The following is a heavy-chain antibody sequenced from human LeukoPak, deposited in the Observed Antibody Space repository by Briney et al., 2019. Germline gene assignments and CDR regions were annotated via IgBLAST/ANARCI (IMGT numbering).Heavy chain of an antibody. CDR3: AKVGIIISLIVVVFTTADDWYFDL. D-gene: IGHD3-22*01. CDR1: GFTFSSDA. V-gene: IGHV3-23*01. CDR2: ISGSGGST. Sequence: GESLRLSCAASGFTFSSDAMSSVRQAPGKGLEWGSGISGSGGSTYSAASGKGRLTISRENSKNTLYLQMDSLRAEDTAVYYCAKVGIIISLIVVVFTTADDWYFDLWGRGTLVTVSS. J-gene: IGHJ2*01.